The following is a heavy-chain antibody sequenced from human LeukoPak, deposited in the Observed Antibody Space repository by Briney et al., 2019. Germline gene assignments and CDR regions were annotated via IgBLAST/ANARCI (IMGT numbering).Heavy chain of an antibody. Sequence: SETLSLTCTVSGGSISSYYWSWIRQPPGKGLEWIGYIYYSGSTNYNPSLKSRVTISVDTSKNQFSLKLSSVTAADTAVYYCARAAATGYSSSWFNLDYWGQGTLVTVSS. D-gene: IGHD6-13*01. J-gene: IGHJ4*02. CDR3: ARAAATGYSSSWFNLDY. CDR1: GGSISSYY. V-gene: IGHV4-59*01. CDR2: IYYSGST.